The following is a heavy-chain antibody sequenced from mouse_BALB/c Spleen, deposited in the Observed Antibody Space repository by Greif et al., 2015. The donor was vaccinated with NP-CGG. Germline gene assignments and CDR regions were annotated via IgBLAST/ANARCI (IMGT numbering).Heavy chain of an antibody. CDR3: ARVPYDYDESFDY. Sequence: VQLQQSGAELVKPGASVKLSCTASGFNIKDTYMHWVKQRPEQGLEWIGRIDPANGNTKYDPKFQGKATITADTSSSTAYLQLSSLTSEDTAVYYCARVPYDYDESFDYWGQGTTLTVSS. CDR2: IDPANGNT. CDR1: GFNIKDTY. V-gene: IGHV14-3*02. J-gene: IGHJ2*01. D-gene: IGHD2-4*01.